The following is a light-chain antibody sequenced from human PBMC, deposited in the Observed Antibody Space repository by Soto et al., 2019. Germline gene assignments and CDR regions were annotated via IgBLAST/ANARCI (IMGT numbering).Light chain of an antibody. Sequence: DIVMTQSPLSLPVTPGEPASISCRSSQSLLHKSGYNYLDWYLQKPGQSPQLLISLGSNRASGVPDRFSGSGSGTDFTLKISRVEDEDVGVYYCMQSLQTPPTFGHGTKVDIK. CDR1: QSLLHKSGYNY. V-gene: IGKV2-28*01. CDR3: MQSLQTPPT. CDR2: LGS. J-gene: IGKJ3*01.